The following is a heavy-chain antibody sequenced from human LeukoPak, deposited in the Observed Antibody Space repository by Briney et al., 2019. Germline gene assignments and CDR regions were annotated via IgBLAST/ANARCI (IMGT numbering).Heavy chain of an antibody. CDR1: GGSFSGYY. CDR3: ARAGFWVYCSSTSCYTEWFDP. V-gene: IGHV4-34*01. J-gene: IGHJ5*02. CDR2: INHSGST. Sequence: PSETLSLTCAVYGGSFSGYYWSWIRQPPGKGLEWIGEINHSGSTNYNPSLKSRVTISVDTSKNQSSLKLSSVTAADTAAYYCARAGFWVYCSSTSCYTEWFDPWGQGTLVTVSS. D-gene: IGHD2-2*02.